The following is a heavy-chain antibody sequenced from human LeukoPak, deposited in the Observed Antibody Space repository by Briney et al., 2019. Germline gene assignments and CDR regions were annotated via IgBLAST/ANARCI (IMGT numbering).Heavy chain of an antibody. Sequence: SETLSLTCTVSGGSISSYYWSWIRQPAGKGLEWIGRIYTSGSTNYNPSLKSRVTISVDTSKNQFSLKLSSVTAADTAVYYCARRYSSSWYGPRPNWFDPWGQGTLVTVSS. V-gene: IGHV4-4*07. D-gene: IGHD6-13*01. CDR1: GGSISSYY. J-gene: IGHJ5*02. CDR3: ARRYSSSWYGPRPNWFDP. CDR2: IYTSGST.